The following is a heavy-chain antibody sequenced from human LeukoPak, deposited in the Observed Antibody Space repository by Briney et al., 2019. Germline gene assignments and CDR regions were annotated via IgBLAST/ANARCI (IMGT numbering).Heavy chain of an antibody. CDR3: ARAKYYYGSGSYYSPDWDY. D-gene: IGHD3-10*01. J-gene: IGHJ4*02. CDR2: IIPIFGTA. V-gene: IGHV1-69*13. CDR1: GYTFTSNY. Sequence: ASVKVSCKASGYTFTSNYIHWVRQAPGQGLEWMGGIIPIFGTANYAQKFQGRVTITADESTSTAYMELSSLRSEDTAVYYCARAKYYYGSGSYYSPDWDYWGQGTLVTVSS.